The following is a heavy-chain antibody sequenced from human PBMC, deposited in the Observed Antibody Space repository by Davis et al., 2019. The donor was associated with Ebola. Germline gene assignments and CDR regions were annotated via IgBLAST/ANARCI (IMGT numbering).Heavy chain of an antibody. J-gene: IGHJ4*02. CDR2: INHSGST. Sequence: PSETLSLTCAVYGGSFSGYYWSWIRQPPGKGLEWIGEINHSGSTNYNPSLKSRVTISVDTSKNQFSLKLSSVTAADTAVYYCARGWALLDYWGQGTLVTVSS. V-gene: IGHV4-34*01. CDR3: ARGWALLDY. CDR1: GGSFSGYY. D-gene: IGHD7-27*01.